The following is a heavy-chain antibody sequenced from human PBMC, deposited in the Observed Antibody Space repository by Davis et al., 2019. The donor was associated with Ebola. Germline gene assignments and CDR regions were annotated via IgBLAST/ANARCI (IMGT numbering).Heavy chain of an antibody. CDR2: ISAYNGNT. V-gene: IGHV1-18*01. J-gene: IGHJ4*02. CDR1: GYTFTSYG. CDR3: AWDSYGHPFDY. Sequence: ASVKVSCKASGYTFTSYGISWVRQAPGQGLEWMGWISAYNGNTNYAQKFQGRVTMTRDTSISTAYMELRRLGSDDTAVYYCAWDSYGHPFDYWGQGTLVTVSS. D-gene: IGHD5-18*01.